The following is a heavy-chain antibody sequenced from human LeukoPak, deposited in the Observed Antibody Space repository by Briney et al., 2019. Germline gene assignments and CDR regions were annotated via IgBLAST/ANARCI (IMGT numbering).Heavy chain of an antibody. J-gene: IGHJ3*02. Sequence: PGGSLRLSCAASGFTFSSYAMSWVRQAPGKGLEWVSAISGSGGSTYYADSVKGRFTISRDNSKNTLYLQMNSLRAEDTAVYYCANFQWLRYEADAFDIWGQGTMVTVSS. CDR1: GFTFSSYA. V-gene: IGHV3-23*01. D-gene: IGHD5-12*01. CDR2: ISGSGGST. CDR3: ANFQWLRYEADAFDI.